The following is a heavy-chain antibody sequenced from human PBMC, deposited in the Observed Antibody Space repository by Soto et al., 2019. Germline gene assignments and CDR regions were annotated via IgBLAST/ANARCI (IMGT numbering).Heavy chain of an antibody. V-gene: IGHV1-69*13. CDR3: ARAHRNRGSGSYYSRNYYYGMDV. CDR2: VIPIFGTA. J-gene: IGHJ6*02. CDR1: GGTFSSYA. D-gene: IGHD3-10*01. Sequence: SVKVSCKASGGTFSSYAISWVRQAPGQGLEWMGGVIPIFGTANYAQKFQGRVTITADESTSTAYMELSSLRSEDTAVYYCARAHRNRGSGSYYSRNYYYGMDVWGQGTKVTVSS.